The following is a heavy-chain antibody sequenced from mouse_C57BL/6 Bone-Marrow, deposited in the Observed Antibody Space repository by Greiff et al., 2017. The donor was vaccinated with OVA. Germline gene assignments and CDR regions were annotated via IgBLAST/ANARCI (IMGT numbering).Heavy chain of an antibody. D-gene: IGHD2-2*01. V-gene: IGHV1-64*01. CDR3: ARCGYDSFAY. CDR2: IHPNSGST. J-gene: IGHJ3*01. Sequence: QVQLQQPGAELVKPGASVKLSCKASGYTFTSYWMHWVKQRPGQGLEWIGMIHPNSGSTNYNEKFKSKATLTVDNSSSTAYMQLSSLTSEDAAVAYCARCGYDSFAYWGQGTLVTVAA. CDR1: GYTFTSYW.